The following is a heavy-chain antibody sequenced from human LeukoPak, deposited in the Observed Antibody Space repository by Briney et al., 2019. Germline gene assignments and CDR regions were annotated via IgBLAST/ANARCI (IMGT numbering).Heavy chain of an antibody. D-gene: IGHD3/OR15-3a*01. J-gene: IGHJ4*02. CDR1: GGSFNDYY. V-gene: IGHV4-34*01. CDR2: LNHSGRP. Sequence: SETLSLTCGVPGGSFNDYYWIWIRQPPGKGLEWIGELNHSGRPSYNPSLQSRVTISVDRSKNHFSLHVTSVTVADTAVYYCANSADYDVLGGLWAQGTLVTVSS. CDR3: ANSADYDVLGGL.